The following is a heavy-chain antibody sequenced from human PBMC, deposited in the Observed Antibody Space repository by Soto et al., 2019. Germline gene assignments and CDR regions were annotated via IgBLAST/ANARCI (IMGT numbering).Heavy chain of an antibody. CDR2: ISSISSYT. Sequence: VQLVESGGGLVTPGGSLRLSCTASGFTFNGYYMSWIRQAPGKGLEWISYISSISSYTKYADPVTGRFTISRDNAKNSVYLQMSSLRADDTAIYYCARHKDFWFDPWGQGTLVTVSS. CDR1: GFTFNGYY. CDR3: ARHKDFWFDP. V-gene: IGHV3-11*06. J-gene: IGHJ5*02.